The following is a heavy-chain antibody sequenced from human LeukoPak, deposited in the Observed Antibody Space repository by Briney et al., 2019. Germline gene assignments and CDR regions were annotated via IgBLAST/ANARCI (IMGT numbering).Heavy chain of an antibody. J-gene: IGHJ4*02. CDR2: ISGSGGGT. D-gene: IGHD5-18*01. V-gene: IGHV3-23*01. Sequence: GGALRVSCAASGXTFSSYAMSWVRQAPGKGLECVSAISGSGGGTYYADSVKGRVTISRDNSKNPLYLKMNRLRAEDTAVYYCAKDLGDTAMDPLDYWGQGTLVTVSS. CDR1: GXTFSSYA. CDR3: AKDLGDTAMDPLDY.